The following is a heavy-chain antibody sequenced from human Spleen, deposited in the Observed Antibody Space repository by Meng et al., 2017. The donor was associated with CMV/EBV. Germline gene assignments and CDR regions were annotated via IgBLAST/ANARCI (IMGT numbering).Heavy chain of an antibody. D-gene: IGHD6-13*01. Sequence: FDGNCWSWIRQSPGTGLQWIGEINHGGTTNYNPSLKSRVTISADTSKNQFSLKMTSLTAADTAVYYCARASRWRYSRPRTPLYFDYWGPGTLVTVSS. V-gene: IGHV4-34*01. CDR2: INHGGTT. CDR3: ARASRWRYSRPRTPLYFDY. CDR1: FDGNC. J-gene: IGHJ4*02.